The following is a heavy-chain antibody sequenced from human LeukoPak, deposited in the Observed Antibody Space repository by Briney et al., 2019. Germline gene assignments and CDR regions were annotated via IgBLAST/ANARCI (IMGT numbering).Heavy chain of an antibody. CDR1: GGSIGSSSYY. Sequence: KTSETLSLTCTVSGGSIGSSSYYWGWIRQPPGKGLEWIGYIYYSGSTNYNPSLKSRVTISVDTSKNQFSLKLSSVTAADTAVYYCARAPGLGFGFDYWGQGTLVTVSS. CDR2: IYYSGST. D-gene: IGHD3-10*01. CDR3: ARAPGLGFGFDY. J-gene: IGHJ4*02. V-gene: IGHV4-61*05.